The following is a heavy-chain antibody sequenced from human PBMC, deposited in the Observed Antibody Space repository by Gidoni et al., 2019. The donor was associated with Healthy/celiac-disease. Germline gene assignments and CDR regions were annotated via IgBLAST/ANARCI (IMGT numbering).Heavy chain of an antibody. CDR1: GYTFPSYA. J-gene: IGHJ4*02. V-gene: IGHV1-3*01. CDR3: ARERQIFGVDPSFDY. D-gene: IGHD3-3*01. CDR2: INAGNGNT. Sequence: QVQLGQSGAEVKKPGASVKVSCKASGYTFPSYAMHWVRQAPGQRLEWRGWINAGNGNTKGAQKFPGRVTITRDTTASTAYMELSMLRSKDTAVYYCARERQIFGVDPSFDYWGQGTLVTVSS.